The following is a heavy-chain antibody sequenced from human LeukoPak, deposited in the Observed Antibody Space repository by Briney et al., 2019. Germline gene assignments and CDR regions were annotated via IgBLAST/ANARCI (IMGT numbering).Heavy chain of an antibody. D-gene: IGHD2-2*01. V-gene: IGHV3-23*01. CDR3: AKGGSTSPNGINDY. CDR1: GFTFSSYA. J-gene: IGHJ4*02. CDR2: ISAGSST. Sequence: GGSLRLSRAASGFTFSSYAMSWVRQAPGKGRGWVSAISAGSSTYYADSVKGGFTISRDNSKNTLYLQMNSLRAEDTAAYYCAKGGSTSPNGINDYWGQGTLVTVSS.